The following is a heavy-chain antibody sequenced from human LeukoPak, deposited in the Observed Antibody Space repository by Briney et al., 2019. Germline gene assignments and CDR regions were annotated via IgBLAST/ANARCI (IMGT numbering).Heavy chain of an antibody. CDR2: MNPNSGNT. D-gene: IGHD2-2*02. Sequence: RASVKVSCKASGYTFTSYDINWVRQATGQGLEWMGWMNPNSGNTGYAQEFQGRVTITRNTSISTAYMELSSLRSEDTAVYYCARGRGWCSSTSCYRIYFDYWGQGTLVTVSS. J-gene: IGHJ4*02. V-gene: IGHV1-8*03. CDR3: ARGRGWCSSTSCYRIYFDY. CDR1: GYTFTSYD.